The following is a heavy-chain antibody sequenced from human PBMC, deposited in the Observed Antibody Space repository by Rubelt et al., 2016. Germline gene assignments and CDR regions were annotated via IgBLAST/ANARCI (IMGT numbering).Heavy chain of an antibody. CDR3: ARANGMDV. J-gene: IGHJ6*02. Sequence: RGYNMNWVRQAPGKGLEWVSYISGSSGTIYYADSVEGRFTISRDNAKNSLYLQMNSLRDDDTAVYYCARANGMDVWGQGTTVTVS. CDR2: ISGSSGTI. CDR1: RGYN. V-gene: IGHV3-48*02.